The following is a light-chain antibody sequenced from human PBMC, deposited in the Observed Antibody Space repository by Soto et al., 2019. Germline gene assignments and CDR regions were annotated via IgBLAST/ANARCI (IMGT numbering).Light chain of an antibody. CDR3: QQYNDWRT. J-gene: IGKJ2*01. CDR1: QSVSSN. CDR2: GAS. V-gene: IGKV3-15*01. Sequence: EIVMTQSPVTLSVSPGESATLSCRASQSVSSNLAWYQQKPGQAPRLLIYGASTRATGIPARFSGSGSGTEFTLTISSLQSEDFAVYYCQQYNDWRTFGQGTKLEIK.